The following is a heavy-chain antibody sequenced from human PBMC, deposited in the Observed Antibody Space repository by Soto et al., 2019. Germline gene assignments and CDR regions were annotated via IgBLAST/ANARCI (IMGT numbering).Heavy chain of an antibody. J-gene: IGHJ6*02. D-gene: IGHD3-16*01. V-gene: IGHV1-3*04. CDR3: ATGGHNDGYNFYHGMDV. Sequence: QVQLVQSGDEMRKPGASVKVSCKASGYPFSNYNIHWVRQAPGQSLEWVGWINTGNGHTRYSQKFQGRVTITSDQAANTAYMELSSLKSEDTAVYFCATGGHNDGYNFYHGMDVWGQGTTVTVS. CDR2: INTGNGHT. CDR1: GYPFSNYN.